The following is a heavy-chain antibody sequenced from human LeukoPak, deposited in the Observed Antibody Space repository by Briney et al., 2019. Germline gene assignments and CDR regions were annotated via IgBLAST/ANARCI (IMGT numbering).Heavy chain of an antibody. V-gene: IGHV3-30*04. CDR3: AREHIVVVAGGFDY. D-gene: IGHD2-15*01. Sequence: GGALRLSCAASGYTFSSYAMHWVREAPGKGVGWVAVISYDGRKKYYADSVKGRFSISRDNSKNPMYLQMNSLRAEDTAVYYCAREHIVVVAGGFDYWGQGTLVTVSS. CDR1: GYTFSSYA. J-gene: IGHJ4*02. CDR2: ISYDGRKK.